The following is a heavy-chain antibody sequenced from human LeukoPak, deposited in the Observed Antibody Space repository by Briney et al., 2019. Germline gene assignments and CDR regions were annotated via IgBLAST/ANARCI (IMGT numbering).Heavy chain of an antibody. D-gene: IGHD2-15*01. CDR3: ASTRVPAGAFDI. J-gene: IGHJ3*02. Sequence: GGSLRLSCAASGFTFSSYAMHWVRQAPGKGLEWVAVISYDGSNKYYADSVKGRFTISRDNSKNTLYLQMNSLRAEDTAVYYCASTRVPAGAFDIWGQGTMVTVSS. V-gene: IGHV3-30-3*01. CDR2: ISYDGSNK. CDR1: GFTFSSYA.